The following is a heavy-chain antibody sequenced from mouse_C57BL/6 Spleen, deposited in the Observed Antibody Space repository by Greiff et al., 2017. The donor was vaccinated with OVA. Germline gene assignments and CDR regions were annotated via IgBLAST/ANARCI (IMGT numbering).Heavy chain of an antibody. V-gene: IGHV1-69*01. J-gene: IGHJ1*03. Sequence: QVQLQQSGAELVMPGASVKLSCKASGYTFTSYWMHWVKQRPGQGLEWIGEIDPSDSYTNYNQKFKGKSTLTVDKSSSTAYMQLSSLTAEDAAVYYCARRYCDVWGTGTTVTVSS. CDR2: IDPSDSYT. CDR1: GYTFTSYW. CDR3: ARRYCDV.